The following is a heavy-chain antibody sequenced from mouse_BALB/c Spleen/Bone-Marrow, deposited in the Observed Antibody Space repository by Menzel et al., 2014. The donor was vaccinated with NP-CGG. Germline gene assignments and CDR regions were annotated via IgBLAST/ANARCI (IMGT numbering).Heavy chain of an antibody. J-gene: IGHJ3*01. D-gene: IGHD2-4*01. V-gene: IGHV1-4*01. CDR1: GCTFTSYT. CDR3: ARSYYDYDRAWFAY. CDR2: INPSSGYT. Sequence: VKLQESGAELARPGASVKMSCKASGCTFTSYTMHWVKQRPGQGLEWIGYINPSSGYTNYNQKFKDKATLTADKSSSTAYMQLSSLTSEDSVVYYCARSYYDYDRAWFAYWGQGTLVTVSA.